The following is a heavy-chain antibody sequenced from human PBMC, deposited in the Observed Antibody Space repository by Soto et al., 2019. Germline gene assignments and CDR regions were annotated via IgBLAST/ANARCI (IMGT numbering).Heavy chain of an antibody. Sequence: SETLSLTCAVYGGSISGHYWNWIRQPPGKGLEWIGYINHSGSTYYNPSLESRVSISADTSENQFSLKVKSVTVADTAVYYCASTYYTGDSGPYDYWGQGTLVTVSS. D-gene: IGHD1-26*01. CDR2: INHSGST. J-gene: IGHJ4*02. CDR1: GGSISGHY. CDR3: ASTYYTGDSGPYDY. V-gene: IGHV4-34*09.